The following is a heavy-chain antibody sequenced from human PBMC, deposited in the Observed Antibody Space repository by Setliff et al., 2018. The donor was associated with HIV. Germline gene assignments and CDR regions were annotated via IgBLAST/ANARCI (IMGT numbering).Heavy chain of an antibody. CDR1: GFTVSSNY. V-gene: IGHV3-53*01. D-gene: IGHD5-12*01. CDR2: IYSGGST. J-gene: IGHJ4*02. Sequence: GGSLRLSCAASGFTVSSNYMSWVRQAPGKGLEWVSVIYSGGSTYYADSVKGRFTISRDNSKNTLYLQMNSLRAEDTAVYYCARVGTRGYSGYAPLDFFDYWGQGTLVTVSS. CDR3: ARVGTRGYSGYAPLDFFDY.